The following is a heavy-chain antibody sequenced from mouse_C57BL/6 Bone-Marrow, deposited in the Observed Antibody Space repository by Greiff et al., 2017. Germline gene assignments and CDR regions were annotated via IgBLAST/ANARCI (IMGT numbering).Heavy chain of an antibody. V-gene: IGHV5-4*01. D-gene: IGHD1-1*01. CDR2: ISDGGSYT. CDR3: ARESLLGTTWGPWFAY. Sequence: EVQGVESGGGLVKPGGSLKLSCAASGFTFSSYAMSWVRQTPEKRLEWVATISDGGSYTYYPDNVKGRFTISRDNAKNNLYLQMSHLKSEDTAMYYCARESLLGTTWGPWFAYWGQGTLVTVSA. CDR1: GFTFSSYA. J-gene: IGHJ3*01.